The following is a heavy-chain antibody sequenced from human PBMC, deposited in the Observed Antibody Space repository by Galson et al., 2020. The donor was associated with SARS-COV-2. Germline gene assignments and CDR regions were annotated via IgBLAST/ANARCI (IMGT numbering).Heavy chain of an antibody. CDR1: GGSISSGDYY. D-gene: IGHD3-22*01. V-gene: IGHV4-30-4*01. CDR3: ARESYYYDSSGYGP. J-gene: IGHJ3*01. Sequence: SQTLSLTCTVPGGSISSGDYYWSWIRQPPGKGLEWIGYIYYSGSTYYNPSLKSRVTISVDTSKNQFSLKLSSVTAADTAVYYCARESYYYDSSGYGPWGQGTMVTVSS. CDR2: IYYSGST.